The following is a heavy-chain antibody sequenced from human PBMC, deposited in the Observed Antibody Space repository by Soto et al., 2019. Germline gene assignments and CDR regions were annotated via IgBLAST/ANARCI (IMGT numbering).Heavy chain of an antibody. CDR1: GFTFSSYG. V-gene: IGHV3-33*01. Sequence: QVQLVESGGGVVQPGRSLRPSCAASGFTFSSYGMHWVRQAPGKGLEWVAVIWYDGSNKYYADSVKGRFTISRDNSKNTLYLQMNSLRAEDTAVYYCARDRLHFVVYYYGMDVWGQGTTVTVSS. CDR3: ARDRLHFVVYYYGMDV. D-gene: IGHD2-15*01. J-gene: IGHJ6*02. CDR2: IWYDGSNK.